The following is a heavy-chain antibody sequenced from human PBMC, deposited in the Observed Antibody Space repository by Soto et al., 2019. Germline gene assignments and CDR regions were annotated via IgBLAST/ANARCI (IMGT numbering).Heavy chain of an antibody. J-gene: IGHJ4*02. CDR1: GFSLSDPRMG. Sequence: QVTLKESGPVLVKPTETLTLTCTVSGFSLSDPRMGVSWIRQPPGKALQWLAHIFSNDEKSDSTSLKTRLTITKDTSKSQVVLTMTNMDPVDTATYYGARSTLTTTTHFASWGQGTLVTVSS. CDR2: IFSNDEK. V-gene: IGHV2-26*01. CDR3: ARSTLTTTTHFAS. D-gene: IGHD1-1*01.